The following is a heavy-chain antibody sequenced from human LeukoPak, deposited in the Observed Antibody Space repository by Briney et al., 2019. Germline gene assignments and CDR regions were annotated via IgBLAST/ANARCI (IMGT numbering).Heavy chain of an antibody. CDR3: EKLIGYTYGCFDY. V-gene: IGHV3-23*01. CDR2: ISGSGATT. J-gene: IGHJ4*02. Sequence: PGGSLRLSCAASGFTFSNYAMSWVRQAPGKGLEWVSGISGSGATTYYADSVKGRFTISRDNSKNTLYLQMNSLRAEDTAVYYCEKLIGYTYGCFDYWGPGTLVTVSS. CDR1: GFTFSNYA. D-gene: IGHD5-18*01.